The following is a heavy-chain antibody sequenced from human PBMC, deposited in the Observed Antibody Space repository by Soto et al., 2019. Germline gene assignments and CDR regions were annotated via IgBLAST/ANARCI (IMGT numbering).Heavy chain of an antibody. CDR2: INPSGGST. V-gene: IGHV1-46*03. J-gene: IGHJ6*03. CDR3: ARDQEPSTLYYDYYYMDV. CDR1: GYTFTSYY. Sequence: QVQLVQSGAEVKKPGASVTVSCKASGYTFTSYYIHWVRQAPGQGLEWVGIINPSGGSTSYAQKLQGRVTMTRDTSKSTVYMEVSGLRSEDTAVYYCARDQEPSTLYYDYYYMDVWGKGTTVTVSS.